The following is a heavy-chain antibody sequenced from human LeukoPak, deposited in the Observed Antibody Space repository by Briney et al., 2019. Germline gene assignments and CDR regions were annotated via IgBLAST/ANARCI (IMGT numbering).Heavy chain of an antibody. J-gene: IGHJ5*02. Sequence: GGSLRLSCAASGFTFSSYSMNWVRQAPGKGLGWVSSISSSSSYIYYADSVKGRFTISRDNAKNSLYLQMNSLRAEDTAVYYCARDFDYSYGYSWFDPWGQGTLVTVSS. V-gene: IGHV3-21*01. D-gene: IGHD5-18*01. CDR1: GFTFSSYS. CDR3: ARDFDYSYGYSWFDP. CDR2: ISSSSSYI.